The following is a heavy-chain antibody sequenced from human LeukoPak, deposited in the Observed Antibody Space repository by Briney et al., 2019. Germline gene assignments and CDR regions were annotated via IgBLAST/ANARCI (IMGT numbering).Heavy chain of an antibody. CDR1: GFTFSAFE. V-gene: IGHV3-48*03. D-gene: IGHD2-2*01. Sequence: GGSLRLSCAASGFTFSAFEMNWVRQAPGKGLEWLSYISGSGGTTLYADSVKGRFTISRDNAKNSLYLQMDSLRVEDTAVYYCVRVYCSSTSCSDYFDYWGQGSLVTVSS. J-gene: IGHJ4*02. CDR2: ISGSGGTT. CDR3: VRVYCSSTSCSDYFDY.